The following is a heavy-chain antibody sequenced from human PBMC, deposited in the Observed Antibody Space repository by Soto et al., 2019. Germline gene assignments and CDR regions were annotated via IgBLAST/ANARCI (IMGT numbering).Heavy chain of an antibody. Sequence: TGGSLRLSCAASGFTFSSYGMHWVRQAPGKGLEWVAVISYDGSNKYYADSVKGRFTISRDNSKNTLYLQMNSLRAEDTAVYYCAKADPGPDYWGQGTLVTVSS. V-gene: IGHV3-30*18. CDR1: GFTFSSYG. CDR3: AKADPGPDY. CDR2: ISYDGSNK. J-gene: IGHJ4*02.